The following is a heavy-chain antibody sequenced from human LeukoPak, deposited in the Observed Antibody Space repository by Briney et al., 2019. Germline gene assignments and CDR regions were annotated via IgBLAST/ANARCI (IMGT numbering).Heavy chain of an antibody. CDR1: GFTFSSYG. CDR3: AKHSSDWYRSFDY. D-gene: IGHD6-19*01. J-gene: IGHJ4*02. CDR2: ISYDGSNK. Sequence: PGGSLRLSCAASGFTFSSYGMHWVRQAPGKGLEWVAVISYDGSNKYYADSVKGRFTISRDNSKNTLYLQMNSLRAEDTAVYYCAKHSSDWYRSFDYWGQGTLVTVSS. V-gene: IGHV3-30*18.